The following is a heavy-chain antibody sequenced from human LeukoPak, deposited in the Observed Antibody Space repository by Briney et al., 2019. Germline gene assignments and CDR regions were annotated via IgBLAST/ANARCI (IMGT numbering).Heavy chain of an antibody. Sequence: SETLSLTCTVSGGSISSYYWSWIRQPPGKGLVWIGYIYYSGSTNYNPSLKSRVTISVDTSKNQFSLKLSSVTAADTAVYYCARGFPGTRKWLLLQYNWFDPWGQGTLVTVSS. CDR3: ARGFPGTRKWLLLQYNWFDP. D-gene: IGHD3-22*01. V-gene: IGHV4-59*01. J-gene: IGHJ5*02. CDR2: IYYSGST. CDR1: GGSISSYY.